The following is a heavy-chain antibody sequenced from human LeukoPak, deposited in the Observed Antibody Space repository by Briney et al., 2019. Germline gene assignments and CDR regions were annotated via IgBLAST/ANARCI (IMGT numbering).Heavy chain of an antibody. D-gene: IGHD3-22*01. CDR1: GGSISSGDYC. V-gene: IGHV4-30-4*01. CDR2: IYYSGST. CDR3: ARTDSSGYYGAY. Sequence: SETLSLTCTVSGGSISSGDYCWSWIRQPPGKGLEWIGYIYYSGSTYYNPSLKSRVTISVDTSNNLFSLKLSSVTAADTAVYYCARTDSSGYYGAYWGQGTLVTVSS. J-gene: IGHJ4*02.